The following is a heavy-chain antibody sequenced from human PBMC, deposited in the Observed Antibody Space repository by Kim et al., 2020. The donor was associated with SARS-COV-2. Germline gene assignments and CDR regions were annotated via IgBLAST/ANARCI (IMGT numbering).Heavy chain of an antibody. CDR1: GYIFTRYS. CDR3: ARDDYSLSVYGMDV. V-gene: IGHV1-3*04. J-gene: IGHJ6*02. CDR2: IHTGNGAR. Sequence: ASVKVSCKASGYIFTRYSIHWVRQAPGQRLEWMGWIHTGNGARKYSSRFQGRVTISMDTSASTAYMELSSLRSEDTAVYYCARDDYSLSVYGMDVWGQGTTVAVSS. D-gene: IGHD3-16*01.